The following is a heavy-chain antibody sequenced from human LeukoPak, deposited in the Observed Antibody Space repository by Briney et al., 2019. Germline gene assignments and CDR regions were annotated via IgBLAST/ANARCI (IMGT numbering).Heavy chain of an antibody. CDR2: IYSSGKT. J-gene: IGHJ4*02. CDR3: ARTPQGDNYFDY. D-gene: IGHD3-9*01. CDR1: GGSINNYY. Sequence: PSETRSLTCTVSGGSINNYYWTWIRQPAGKGLEWIGRIYSSGKTNYNPSLKSRVTMSVDTSNNQLSLMMTSVTAADTAVFYCARTPQGDNYFDYWGQGHLVTVSS. V-gene: IGHV4-4*07.